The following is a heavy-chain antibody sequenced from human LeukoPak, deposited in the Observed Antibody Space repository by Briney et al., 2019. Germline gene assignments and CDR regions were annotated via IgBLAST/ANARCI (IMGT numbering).Heavy chain of an antibody. Sequence: GGSLRLSCAASRFTFSSYAMSWVRQAPGKGLEWVSAISGSGGSTYYADSVKGRFTISRDNSKNTLYLQMNSLRAEDTAVYYCAKDKSPVLRFLEWLFGYWGQGTLVTVSS. J-gene: IGHJ4*02. D-gene: IGHD3-3*01. CDR3: AKDKSPVLRFLEWLFGY. CDR2: ISGSGGST. CDR1: RFTFSSYA. V-gene: IGHV3-23*01.